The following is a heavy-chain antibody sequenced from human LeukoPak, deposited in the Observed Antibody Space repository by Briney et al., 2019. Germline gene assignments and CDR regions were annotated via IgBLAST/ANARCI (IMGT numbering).Heavy chain of an antibody. J-gene: IGHJ4*02. Sequence: GGSLRLSCAASGFTFNNAWMTWVRQAPGKGLEWVGRIKSKTDGGTTDYPAPVKGRFTISRDDSKNTLYLQMNSLKTEDTAVYYCTSRTPYYHDGSGFITEDYWGQGTLVTVSS. D-gene: IGHD3-22*01. CDR2: IKSKTDGGTT. CDR1: GFTFNNAW. CDR3: TSRTPYYHDGSGFITEDY. V-gene: IGHV3-15*01.